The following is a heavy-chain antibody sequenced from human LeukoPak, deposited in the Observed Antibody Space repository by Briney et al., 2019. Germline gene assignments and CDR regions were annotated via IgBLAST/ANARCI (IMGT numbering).Heavy chain of an antibody. CDR3: ASFLWVISFDY. J-gene: IGHJ4*02. CDR1: GGSISSNNYY. Sequence: TSETLSLTCTVSGGSISSNNYYCGWIRQPPGKGLEWIGSIYYSGSTYYNPSLKSRVTISVDTSKNQFSLKLSSVTAAGTAVYYCASFLWVISFDYWGQGTLVTVSS. D-gene: IGHD2-21*01. CDR2: IYYSGST. V-gene: IGHV4-39*01.